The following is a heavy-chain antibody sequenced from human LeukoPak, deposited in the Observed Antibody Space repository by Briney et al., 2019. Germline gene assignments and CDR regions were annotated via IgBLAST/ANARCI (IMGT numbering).Heavy chain of an antibody. CDR2: ISSRSTYI. V-gene: IGHV3-21*04. J-gene: IGHJ4*02. CDR3: ARVGGH. Sequence: GGSLRLSCAASDFTFSRNTMIWVRQAPGKGLEWVSSISSRSTYIYYADSLRGRFTISRDNSKNTLYLQMNSLRVEDTAVYYCARVGGHWGQGTLVTVSS. D-gene: IGHD3-10*01. CDR1: DFTFSRNT.